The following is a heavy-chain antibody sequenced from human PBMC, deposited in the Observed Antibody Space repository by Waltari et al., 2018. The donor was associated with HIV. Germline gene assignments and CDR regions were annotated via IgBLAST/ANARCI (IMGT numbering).Heavy chain of an antibody. CDR1: GGSISSSSYY. J-gene: IGHJ2*01. CDR3: ARHTGGPYWYFDL. V-gene: IGHV4-39*01. D-gene: IGHD3-16*01. Sequence: QLQLQESGPGLVKPSETLSLTCTVSGGSISSSSYYWGWIRQPPGKGLEWIGRIYYSGSTYYNPSLKSRVTISVDTSKNQFSLKLSSVTAADTAVYYCARHTGGPYWYFDLWGRGTLVTVSS. CDR2: IYYSGST.